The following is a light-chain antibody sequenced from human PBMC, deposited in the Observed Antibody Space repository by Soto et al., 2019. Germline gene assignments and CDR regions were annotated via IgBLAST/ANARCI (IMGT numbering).Light chain of an antibody. CDR1: QSVSSN. Sequence: EIVMTQSPATLSVSPGERATLSCRASQSVSSNLAWYQQKPGQAPRLLIYGSSTRATGIPVRFSGSGSGTEFTLTISRLQSEDFAVYHWQHYNKWPLSFGGGTKVEI. V-gene: IGKV3-15*01. CDR3: QHYNKWPLS. J-gene: IGKJ4*01. CDR2: GSS.